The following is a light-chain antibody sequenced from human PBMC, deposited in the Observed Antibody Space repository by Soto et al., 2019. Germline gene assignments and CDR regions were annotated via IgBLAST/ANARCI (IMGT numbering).Light chain of an antibody. V-gene: IGKV3-15*01. J-gene: IGKJ1*01. Sequence: EIVMTQSPATLSVSPGERATLSCRASQSVNSNMAWYQQKPGQVPRLLIYGASTRATGIPARFSGSGSGTEFTLTITNLQPEDFAVYHCQQYDTWPPWTFGQGTKVEIK. CDR2: GAS. CDR3: QQYDTWPPWT. CDR1: QSVNSN.